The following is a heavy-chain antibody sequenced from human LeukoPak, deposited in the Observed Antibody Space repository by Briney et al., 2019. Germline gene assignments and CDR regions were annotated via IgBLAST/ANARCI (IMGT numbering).Heavy chain of an antibody. V-gene: IGHV1-2*02. D-gene: IGHD3-22*01. CDR1: GYTFTGYY. CDR2: INPNSGGT. CDR3: ARGGGYDSSVDYFDY. Sequence: GASVKVSCKASGYTFTGYYMHWVGQAPGQGLEWMGWINPNSGGTNYAQKFQGRVTMTRDTSISTAYMELSRLRSDDTAVYYCARGGGYDSSVDYFDYWGQGTLVTVSS. J-gene: IGHJ4*02.